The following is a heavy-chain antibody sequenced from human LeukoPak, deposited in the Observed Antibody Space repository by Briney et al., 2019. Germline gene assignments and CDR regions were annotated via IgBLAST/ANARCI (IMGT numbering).Heavy chain of an antibody. Sequence: ASVKVSCKVSGYTLTELSMHWVRQAPGKGLEWMGGFDPEDGETIYAQKFQGRVTMTEDTSTDTAYMELSSLRSEDTAVYYCARDLESRSGSYLEVWFDPWGQGTLVTVSS. CDR2: FDPEDGET. J-gene: IGHJ5*02. D-gene: IGHD1-26*01. CDR1: GYTLTELS. V-gene: IGHV1-24*01. CDR3: ARDLESRSGSYLEVWFDP.